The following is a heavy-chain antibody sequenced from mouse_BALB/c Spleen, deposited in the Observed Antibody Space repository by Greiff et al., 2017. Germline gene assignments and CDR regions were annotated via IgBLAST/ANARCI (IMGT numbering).Heavy chain of an antibody. CDR3: ARGGNYDAMDY. J-gene: IGHJ4*01. CDR2: ISNLAYSI. V-gene: IGHV5-15*02. CDR1: GFTFSDYG. D-gene: IGHD2-1*01. Sequence: EVQLVESGGGLVQPGGSRKLSCAASGFTFSDYGMPWVRQAPGKGPEWVAFISNLAYSIYYADTVTGRVTITRENAKNTLYLEMSSLRSEDTAMYYCARGGNYDAMDYWGQGTSVTVSS.